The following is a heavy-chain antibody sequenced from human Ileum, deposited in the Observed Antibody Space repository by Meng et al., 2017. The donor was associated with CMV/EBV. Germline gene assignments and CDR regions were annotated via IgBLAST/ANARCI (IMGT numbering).Heavy chain of an antibody. CDR1: GFTLDDYA. CDR2: ISWDGGST. V-gene: IGHV3-43D*03. CDR3: AKDFGSSGWSSFYFDY. D-gene: IGHD6-19*01. Sequence: GGSLGLSGAASGFTLDDYAMHWVRQAPGKGLEWVSLISWDGGSTYYADSVKGRFTISRDNSKNSLYLQMNSLRAEDTALYYCAKDFGSSGWSSFYFDYWGQGTLVTVSS. J-gene: IGHJ4*02.